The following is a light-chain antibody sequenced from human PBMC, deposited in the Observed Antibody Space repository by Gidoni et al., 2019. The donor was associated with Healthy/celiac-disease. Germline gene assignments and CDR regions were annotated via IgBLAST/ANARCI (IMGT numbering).Light chain of an antibody. J-gene: IGLJ2*01. CDR3: SSYTSSSTLRV. V-gene: IGLV2-14*01. CDR1: SSDVGGYND. Sequence: QSALTQPASVYGSPGQSITISCTGTSSDVGGYNDVSWYQQNPGKAPKLMIYEVSNRPSGVPARFSGSKSGNTASLTISGLQAEDEADYYCSSYTSSSTLRVFGGGTKLTVL. CDR2: EVS.